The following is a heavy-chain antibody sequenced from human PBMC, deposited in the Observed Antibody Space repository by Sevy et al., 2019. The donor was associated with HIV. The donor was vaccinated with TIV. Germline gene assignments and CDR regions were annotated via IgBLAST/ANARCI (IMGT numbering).Heavy chain of an antibody. CDR1: GGPIGSDSYY. D-gene: IGHD1-1*01. CDR3: ARLHSANWSAFDI. CDR2: VYTSGTT. J-gene: IGHJ3*02. V-gene: IGHV4-61*02. Sequence: SETLSLTCTVYGGPIGSDSYYWSWIRQPAGKGPEWIGRVYTSGTTNLNPSLKSRVTISIDTSKNLYSLELSSVTAADTAVYFCARLHSANWSAFDIWGQGTMVTVSS.